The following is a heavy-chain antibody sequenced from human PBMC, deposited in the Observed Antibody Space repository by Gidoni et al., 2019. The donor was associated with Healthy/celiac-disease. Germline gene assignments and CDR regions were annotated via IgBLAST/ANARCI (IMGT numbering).Heavy chain of an antibody. D-gene: IGHD1-7*01. CDR2: IYYSGST. V-gene: IGHV4-31*03. CDR1: GGSISSGGYY. Sequence: QVQLQESGPGLVKPSQTLSLTCTVSGGSISSGGYYWRWIRQHPGKGLEWIGYIYYSGSTYYNPSLKSRVTISVDTSKNQFSLKLSSVTAADTAVYYCARSFSAAGTLITPWGQGTLVTVSS. CDR3: ARSFSAAGTLITP. J-gene: IGHJ4*02.